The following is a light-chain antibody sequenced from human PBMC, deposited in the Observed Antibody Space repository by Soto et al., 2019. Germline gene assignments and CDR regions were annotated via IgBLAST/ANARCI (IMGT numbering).Light chain of an antibody. J-gene: IGKJ4*01. V-gene: IGKV1-39*01. CDR2: AAS. CDR1: QTISGY. Sequence: DIQMTQSPSSLSASVGDRVTITCRASQTISGYLNWYQQKPGKAPELLIYAASYLGNGVPSRFSGSASGTYFTLSISSLQPEDLATYYVQQSYTTPLSYGGGTKVELK. CDR3: QQSYTTPLS.